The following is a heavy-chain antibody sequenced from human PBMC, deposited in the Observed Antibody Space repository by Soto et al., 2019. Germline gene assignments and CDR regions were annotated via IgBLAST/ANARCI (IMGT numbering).Heavy chain of an antibody. CDR3: ARQHIADATVGRDYYGMDV. V-gene: IGHV1-18*01. CDR2: ISAYNGNT. J-gene: IGHJ6*02. D-gene: IGHD6-13*01. CDR1: GYTFNSFG. Sequence: QVQLVQSGAEVKKPGASVKVSCKASGYTFNSFGISWVRQAPGQGLEWMGWISAYNGNTNYAQKFQGRVTMTTDTTTSTGYMELRSLTSDDTAVYYCARQHIADATVGRDYYGMDVWGQGTTVTVSS.